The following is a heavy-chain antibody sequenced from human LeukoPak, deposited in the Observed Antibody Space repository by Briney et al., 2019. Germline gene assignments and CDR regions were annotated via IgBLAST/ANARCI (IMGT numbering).Heavy chain of an antibody. CDR3: ARDLRPWLPLPQH. J-gene: IGHJ1*01. Sequence: PGGSLRLSCAASGFTFSSYWVSWVRQAPGKGLEWVANIKQDGSEKYYVDSVKGRFTISRDSAKNSLYLQMNSLRAEDTAVYYCARDLRPWLPLPQHWGQGTLVTVSS. V-gene: IGHV3-7*01. D-gene: IGHD5-12*01. CDR1: GFTFSSYW. CDR2: IKQDGSEK.